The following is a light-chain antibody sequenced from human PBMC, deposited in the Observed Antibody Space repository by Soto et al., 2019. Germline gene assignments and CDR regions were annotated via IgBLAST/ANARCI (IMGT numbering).Light chain of an antibody. J-gene: IGKJ5*01. CDR1: QGISSY. V-gene: IGKV1-9*01. Sequence: IQLTQSPSSLSASVGDRVTITCRASQGISSYLAWYQQKPGKAPKLLIYAASTLQSGVPSRFSGSGSGTDFTLTIADLQPDDFGTYYCQQSLTMPINFGHGTRLEIK. CDR3: QQSLTMPIN. CDR2: AAS.